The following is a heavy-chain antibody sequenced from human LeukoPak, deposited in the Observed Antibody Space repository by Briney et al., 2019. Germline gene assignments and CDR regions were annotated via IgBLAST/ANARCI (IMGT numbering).Heavy chain of an antibody. CDR2: ISAYNGNT. Sequence: GASVKVSCKASGYTFTSYGISWVRQAPGQGLEWMGWISAYNGNTNYAQKLPGRVTMTTDTSTSKAYMGLRNRRSDDTAVYYCTRVGYCTNGVCYDAFDIWGQGTMVTVSS. D-gene: IGHD2-8*01. V-gene: IGHV1-18*01. CDR1: GYTFTSYG. CDR3: TRVGYCTNGVCYDAFDI. J-gene: IGHJ3*02.